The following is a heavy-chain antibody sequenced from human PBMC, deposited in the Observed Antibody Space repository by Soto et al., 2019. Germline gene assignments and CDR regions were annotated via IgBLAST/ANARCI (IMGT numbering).Heavy chain of an antibody. Sequence: ASVKVSCKASGYTFTSYSIHWVRQAPGQGLEWIGWINTDNGDAKYSQKFQGRVTVTRDTSATTAYMEVSSLRSEDTAVYYCARASTVAGGSSNSLPNDTWGQGTLVTVSS. CDR2: INTDNGDA. J-gene: IGHJ5*02. D-gene: IGHD6-19*01. CDR1: GYTFTSYS. CDR3: ARASTVAGGSSNSLPNDT. V-gene: IGHV1-3*04.